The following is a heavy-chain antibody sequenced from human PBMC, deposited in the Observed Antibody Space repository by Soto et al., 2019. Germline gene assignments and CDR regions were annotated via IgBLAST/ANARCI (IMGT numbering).Heavy chain of an antibody. CDR1: GFTFSSYN. V-gene: IGHV3-21*01. CDR2: ISSSSSYI. Sequence: PGGSLRLSCAASGFTFSSYNMNWVRQAPGKGLEWVSSISSSSSYIYYADSVKGRFTISRDNAKNSLYPQMNILRPEDTAVYYCAKVYDFWSEYSYHGMDVWGQGTTVTVSS. J-gene: IGHJ6*02. D-gene: IGHD3-3*01. CDR3: AKVYDFWSEYSYHGMDV.